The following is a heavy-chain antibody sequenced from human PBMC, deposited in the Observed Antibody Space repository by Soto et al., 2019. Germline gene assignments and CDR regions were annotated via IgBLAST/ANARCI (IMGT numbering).Heavy chain of an antibody. J-gene: IGHJ4*02. Sequence: GGSLRLSCAASGFTFSSYAMSWVRQAPGKGLEWVSAISVSGGSTYYADSVKGRFTTSRDNSKNTLYLQMNSLRAEDTAVYYCAKDGVSGSYYFYFDSWGQGALVTFSS. CDR3: AKDGVSGSYYFYFDS. CDR2: ISVSGGST. V-gene: IGHV3-23*01. CDR1: GFTFSSYA. D-gene: IGHD1-26*01.